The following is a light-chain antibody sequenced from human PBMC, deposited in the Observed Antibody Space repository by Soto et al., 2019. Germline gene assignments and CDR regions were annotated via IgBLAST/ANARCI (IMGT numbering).Light chain of an antibody. CDR1: TSDIGHYDY. V-gene: IGLV2-14*03. Sequence: QSALTQPASVSGSPGQSITISCTGTTSDIGHYDYVSWYQQHQGKAPKLMIYHVTYRPSGVSNRYSGSKSGNSASLTISGLQADDEADYYCCSLTASHTYVFGSGIKLTVL. J-gene: IGLJ1*01. CDR3: CSLTASHTYV. CDR2: HVT.